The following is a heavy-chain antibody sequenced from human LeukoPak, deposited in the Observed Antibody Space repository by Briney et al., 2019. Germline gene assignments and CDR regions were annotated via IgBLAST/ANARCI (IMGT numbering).Heavy chain of an antibody. D-gene: IGHD1-26*01. CDR2: INPSGGST. J-gene: IGHJ4*02. Sequence: GAPVKVSCKASGYTFTSYYMHWVRQAPGQGLEWMGIINPSGGSTSYAQKFQGRVTMTRDTSTSTVYMELSSLRSEDTAVYYCAREGSGSYFNPSRDFDYWGQGTLVTVSS. V-gene: IGHV1-46*01. CDR1: GYTFTSYY. CDR3: AREGSGSYFNPSRDFDY.